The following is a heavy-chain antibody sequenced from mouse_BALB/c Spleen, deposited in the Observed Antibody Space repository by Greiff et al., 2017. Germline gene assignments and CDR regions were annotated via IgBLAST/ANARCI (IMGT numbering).Heavy chain of an antibody. D-gene: IGHD2-1*01. CDR3: ARGGNYGDYAMDY. CDR2: ISYDGSN. J-gene: IGHJ4*01. Sequence: ESGPGLVKPSQSLSLTCSVTGYSITSGYYWNWIRQFPGNKLEWMGYISYDGSNNYNPSLKNRISITRDTSKNQFFLKLNSVTTEDTATYYCARGGNYGDYAMDYWGQGTSVTVSS. V-gene: IGHV3-6*02. CDR1: GYSITSGYY.